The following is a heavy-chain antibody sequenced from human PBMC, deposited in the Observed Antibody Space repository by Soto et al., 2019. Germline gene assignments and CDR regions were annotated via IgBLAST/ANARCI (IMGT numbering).Heavy chain of an antibody. CDR2: INTAKGNT. CDR3: ARDQDYDFWSGQNWFDP. CDR1: GYSFTNYA. V-gene: IGHV1-3*04. J-gene: IGHJ5*02. D-gene: IGHD3-3*01. Sequence: QGQLVQSGAEVKRPGASVTVSCKVSGYSFTNYAIHWVRQAPGQGLEWMGWINTAKGNTKYSQKFQGRVTIFRDTSASTAYMELTSLGHEDTAVYYCARDQDYDFWSGQNWFDPWGQGTLVTVSS.